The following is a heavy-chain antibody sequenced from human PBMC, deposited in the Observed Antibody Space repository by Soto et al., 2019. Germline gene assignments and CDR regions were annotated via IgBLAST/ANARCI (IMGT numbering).Heavy chain of an antibody. CDR3: VSQRTTVITQAYFDY. CDR2: IYNSGST. J-gene: IGHJ4*02. V-gene: IGHV4-30-2*01. D-gene: IGHD4-4*01. Sequence: SETLSLTCAVSGGYISGGYYSWSWIRQPPGKGLEWIGFIYNSGSTYYNSSLKSRVTISVDRSKNHFLLNLTSVTAADTAVYFCVSQRTTVITQAYFDYWGPGALVTVSS. CDR1: GGYISGGYYS.